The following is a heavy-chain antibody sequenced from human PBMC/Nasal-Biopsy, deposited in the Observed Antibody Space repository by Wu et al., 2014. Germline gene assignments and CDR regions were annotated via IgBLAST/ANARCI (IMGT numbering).Heavy chain of an antibody. Sequence: LVKPTQTLTLTCTFSGFSLTTNGVGVGWIRQPPGKALEWLALIYWDDDKRYSPSLKSRLTITKDTSKNQVVLTMTNMDPVDTATYFCAHRPRGRSYDFWSGYHDEFFQHWGQGTLVTVSS. CDR1: GFSLTTNGVG. CDR3: AHRPRGRSYDFWSGYHDEFFQH. J-gene: IGHJ1*01. CDR2: IYWDDDK. D-gene: IGHD3-3*01. V-gene: IGHV2-5*02.